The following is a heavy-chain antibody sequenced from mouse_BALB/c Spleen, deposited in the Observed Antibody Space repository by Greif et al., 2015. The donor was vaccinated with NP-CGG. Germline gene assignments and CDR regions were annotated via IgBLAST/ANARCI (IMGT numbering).Heavy chain of an antibody. CDR2: ISNGGGST. J-gene: IGHJ2*01. D-gene: IGHD1-2*01. Sequence: EVKLMESGGGLVQPGGSLKLSCAASGFTFSSYTMSWVRQTPEKRLEWVAHISNGGGSTYYPDTVKGRFTISRDNAKNTLYLQMSSLKSEDTAMYYCAREGDYGSFDYWGQGTTLTVSS. V-gene: IGHV5-12-2*01. CDR1: GFTFSSYT. CDR3: AREGDYGSFDY.